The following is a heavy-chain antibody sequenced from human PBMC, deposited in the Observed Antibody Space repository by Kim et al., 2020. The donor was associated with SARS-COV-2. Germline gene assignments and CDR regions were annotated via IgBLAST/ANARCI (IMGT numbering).Heavy chain of an antibody. CDR1: GGSFSSYY. CDR3: ARGGGSGTSSFYYYMDV. Sequence: SETLSLTCAVYGGSFSSYYWTWIRQSPGKGLEWIGEINHRGSTNYNPSLKSRVTIAVDTSKKQISLHLSSLTAADTAVYYCARGGGSGTSSFYYYMDVWGEGTTVTVSS. CDR2: INHRGST. J-gene: IGHJ6*03. D-gene: IGHD2-2*01. V-gene: IGHV4-34*01.